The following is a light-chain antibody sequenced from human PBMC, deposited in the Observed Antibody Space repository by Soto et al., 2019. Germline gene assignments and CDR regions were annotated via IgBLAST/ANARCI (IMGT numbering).Light chain of an antibody. CDR3: LHDYNYPRT. CDR2: AAS. V-gene: IGKV1-6*01. J-gene: IGKJ1*01. CDR1: QGINNE. Sequence: AIKMTQSPSSLSPSVGDRVTMTCRASQGINNELAWYQQKPGKAPKLLIYAASNLHSGVPSRFSGSGSGTDFALTISSLQPEDFATYFCLHDYNYPRTFGQGTKVE.